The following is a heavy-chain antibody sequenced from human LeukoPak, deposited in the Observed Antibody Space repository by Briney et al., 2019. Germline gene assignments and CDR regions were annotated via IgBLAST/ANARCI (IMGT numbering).Heavy chain of an antibody. J-gene: IGHJ5*02. Sequence: SGGSLRLSCAASGFTFSSYAMSWVRQAPGKGLEWVSGINWNGGSTGYADSVKGRFTISRDNAKNSLYLQMNSLRAEDTALYHCARDWGSYPRDWFDPWGQGTLVTVSS. V-gene: IGHV3-20*01. CDR3: ARDWGSYPRDWFDP. D-gene: IGHD1-26*01. CDR1: GFTFSSYA. CDR2: INWNGGST.